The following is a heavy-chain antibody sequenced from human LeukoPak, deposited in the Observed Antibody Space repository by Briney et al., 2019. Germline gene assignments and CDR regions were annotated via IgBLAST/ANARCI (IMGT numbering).Heavy chain of an antibody. D-gene: IGHD3/OR15-3a*01. Sequence: PGGSLRLSCAASGFTFSSYAMSWVPQPPGKGLEWVSAISGSGGSTYYADSVKGRFTISRDNSKNTLYLQMNRLRAEETAVYDCAKVGLTRGQDVRRFDYWGQGTLVTVSS. V-gene: IGHV3-23*01. J-gene: IGHJ4*02. CDR1: GFTFSSYA. CDR3: AKVGLTRGQDVRRFDY. CDR2: ISGSGGST.